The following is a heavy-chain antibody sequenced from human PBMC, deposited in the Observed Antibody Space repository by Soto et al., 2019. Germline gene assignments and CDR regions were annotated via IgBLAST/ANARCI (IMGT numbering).Heavy chain of an antibody. Sequence: GASVKVSCKASGYTFTSYGISWVRQAPGQGLEWMGWISAYNGNANYAQKLQGRVTMTTDTSTSTAYMELRSLRSDDTAVYYCARDYYYDSSGYYWEWGQGTLVTVSS. CDR3: ARDYYYDSSGYYWE. CDR2: ISAYNGNA. J-gene: IGHJ4*02. CDR1: GYTFTSYG. D-gene: IGHD3-22*01. V-gene: IGHV1-18*01.